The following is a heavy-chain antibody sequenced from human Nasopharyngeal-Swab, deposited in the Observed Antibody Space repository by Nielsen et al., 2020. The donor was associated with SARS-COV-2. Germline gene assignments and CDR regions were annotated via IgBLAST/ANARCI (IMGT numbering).Heavy chain of an antibody. V-gene: IGHV1-3*01. CDR2: INAGNGNT. J-gene: IGHJ3*02. CDR3: AREFTMVRGVIINAFDI. CDR1: GYTFTSYA. Sequence: ASVKVSCKASGYTFTSYAMHWVRQAPGQRLEWMGWINAGNGNTKYSQKFQGRGTITRDTSAGTAYMELSSLRSEDTAVYYCAREFTMVRGVIINAFDIWGQGTMVTVSS. D-gene: IGHD3-10*01.